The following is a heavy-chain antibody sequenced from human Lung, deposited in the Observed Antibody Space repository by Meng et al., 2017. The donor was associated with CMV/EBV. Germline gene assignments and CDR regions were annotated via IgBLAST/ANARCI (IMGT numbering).Heavy chain of an antibody. CDR1: GFTFGDFG. J-gene: IGHJ6*02. V-gene: IGHV3-20*04. Sequence: SXAASGFTFGDFGMGWVRQAPGKGLEWVSGINGKGGTIGYADSVKGRFTISRDNGKNFLYLQMNSLRAEDTALYFCVRGHTYVDYYFYGMDVWGQGTTVXVSS. CDR3: VRGHTYVDYYFYGMDV. D-gene: IGHD5-18*01. CDR2: INGKGGTI.